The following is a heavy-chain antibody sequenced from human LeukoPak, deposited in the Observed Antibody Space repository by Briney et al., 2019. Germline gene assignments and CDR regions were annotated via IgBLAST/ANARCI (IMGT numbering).Heavy chain of an antibody. D-gene: IGHD3-10*02. CDR3: ARDFSDVRGNIFDS. Sequence: GGSLRLSCAASGFIFSDYYMTWIRQAPGKGLEWVSYVTSSGGHMYYADSAKGRFTISRDNAKNSLDLQMNSLRAEDTAVYYCARDFSDVRGNIFDSWGQGTLVTVSS. J-gene: IGHJ4*02. CDR2: VTSSGGHM. V-gene: IGHV3-11*04. CDR1: GFIFSDYY.